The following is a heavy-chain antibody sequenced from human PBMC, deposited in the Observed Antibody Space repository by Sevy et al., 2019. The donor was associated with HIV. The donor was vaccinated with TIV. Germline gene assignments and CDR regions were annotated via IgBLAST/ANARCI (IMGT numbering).Heavy chain of an antibody. CDR3: ARGTFGTYFGAISC. V-gene: IGHV3-23*01. J-gene: IGHJ4*02. D-gene: IGHD1-26*01. Sequence: GGSLRLSCAASGFTITNYAMNWVRQAPGKGLEWVPGIPSSGDKTHYVDSVKGRFTISRDTSSNTLWLQMNNLRVEDTAVYYCARGTFGTYFGAISCWGQGTLVTVSS. CDR1: GFTITNYA. CDR2: IPSSGDKT.